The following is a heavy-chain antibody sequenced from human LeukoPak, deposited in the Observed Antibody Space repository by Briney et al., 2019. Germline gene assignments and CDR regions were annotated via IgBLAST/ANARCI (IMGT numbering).Heavy chain of an antibody. V-gene: IGHV4-59*08. D-gene: IGHD3-22*01. CDR2: IYYSGST. CDR1: GGSISSYY. J-gene: IGHJ6*02. CDR3: ARHPVGYYDSSGYYYVKGYGMDV. Sequence: SETLSLTCTVSGGSISSYYWSWIRQPPGKGLEWIGYIYYSGSTNYNPSLKSRVAISVDTSKNQFSLKLSSVTAADTVVYYCARHPVGYYDSSGYYYVKGYGMDVWGQGTTVTVSS.